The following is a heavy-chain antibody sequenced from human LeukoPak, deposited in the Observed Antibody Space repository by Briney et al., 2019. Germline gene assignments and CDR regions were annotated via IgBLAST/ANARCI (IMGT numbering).Heavy chain of an antibody. D-gene: IGHD3-22*01. CDR3: AKVGGDYYDSSGYYYYYYYYMDV. V-gene: IGHV3-21*01. CDR2: ISTSSIYI. CDR1: GFTFRSYS. Sequence: GGSLRLSCAASGFTFRSYSLNWVRQAPGKGLEWVSSISTSSIYIYNADSVKGRFTISRDNARNSLFLQMNSLRAEDTAVYYCAKVGGDYYDSSGYYYYYYYYMDVWGKGTTVTVSS. J-gene: IGHJ6*03.